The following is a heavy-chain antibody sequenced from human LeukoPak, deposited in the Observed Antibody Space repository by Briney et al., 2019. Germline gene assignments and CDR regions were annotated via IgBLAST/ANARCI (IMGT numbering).Heavy chain of an antibody. CDR1: GGSISSYY. CDR3: ARHYDAFDI. V-gene: IGHV4-59*08. Sequence: SETLSLTCTVSGGSISSYYWSWIRQPPGKGLEWIGYIYYSGSANYNPSLKSRVTISVDTSKNQFSLKLSSVTAADTAVYYCARHYDAFDIWGQGTMVTVSS. CDR2: IYYSGSA. J-gene: IGHJ3*02.